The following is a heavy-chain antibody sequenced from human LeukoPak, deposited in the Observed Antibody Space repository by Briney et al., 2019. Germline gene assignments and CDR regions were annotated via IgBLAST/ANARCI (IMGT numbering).Heavy chain of an antibody. V-gene: IGHV1-69*13. CDR3: ARDFSPDYRSYYFDY. J-gene: IGHJ4*02. Sequence: SVKVSCKASGGTFSSYAISWVRQAPGQGLEWMGGIIPIFGTANYAQKFQGRVTITADESTSTAYMELSSLRSEDTAVYYCARDFSPDYRSYYFDYWGQGTLVTVSS. CDR1: GGTFSSYA. CDR2: IIPIFGTA. D-gene: IGHD4-11*01.